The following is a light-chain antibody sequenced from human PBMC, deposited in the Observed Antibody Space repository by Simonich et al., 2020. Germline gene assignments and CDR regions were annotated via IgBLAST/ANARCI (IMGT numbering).Light chain of an antibody. V-gene: IGLV3-25*03. CDR2: KDS. CDR3: QSADSSGTYRV. Sequence: SYELTQPPSVSVSPGQTARITCSGDALPKQYAYWYQQKPGQAPVLGQYKDSERPSGFPELFSGSSSGTTVTLTISGVQAEDAADYYCQSADSSGTYRVFGGGTKLTVL. CDR1: ALPKQY. J-gene: IGLJ3*02.